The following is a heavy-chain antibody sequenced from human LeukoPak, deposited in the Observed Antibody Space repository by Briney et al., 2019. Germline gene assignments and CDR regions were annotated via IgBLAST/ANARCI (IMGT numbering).Heavy chain of an antibody. J-gene: IGHJ4*02. Sequence: GGSLRLSCAASGFTFSSYAMNWVRQAPGKGLEWVSAIGGSGGSTYYADSVEGRFTISRDNSKNTLYLQVSSLRAEDTAMYYCAKDLDSVVRGISVFWGQGILVTVSS. CDR2: IGGSGGST. D-gene: IGHD3-10*01. CDR1: GFTFSSYA. CDR3: AKDLDSVVRGISVF. V-gene: IGHV3-23*01.